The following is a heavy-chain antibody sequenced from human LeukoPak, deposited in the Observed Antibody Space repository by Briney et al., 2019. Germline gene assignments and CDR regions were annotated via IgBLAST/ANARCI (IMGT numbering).Heavy chain of an antibody. CDR2: IYYSGST. CDR3: AILYYFDRSRGWNY. CDR1: GGSFSGYY. V-gene: IGHV4-34*01. J-gene: IGHJ4*02. D-gene: IGHD3-22*01. Sequence: PSETLSLTYAVYGGSFSGYYWSWIRQPPGKGLEWIGSIYYSGSTYYNSSLKSRATISVDTSKNQFSLKLSSVTAADTAVYYCAILYYFDRSRGWNYWGQGTLVTVSS.